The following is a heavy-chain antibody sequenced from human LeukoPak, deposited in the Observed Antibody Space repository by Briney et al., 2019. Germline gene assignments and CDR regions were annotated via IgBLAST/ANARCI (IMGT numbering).Heavy chain of an antibody. J-gene: IGHJ6*04. D-gene: IGHD2-15*01. V-gene: IGHV4-39*07. CDR2: IFYRGST. Sequence: SETLSLTCTVSGASINTANYYWGWFRLSPGKGLEWIGNIFYRGSTFYSPSFSSRITISLDTSRNEFSLKLISMTAADTAVYYCARGGGRLLLLVWGKGTTVTVSS. CDR3: ARGGGRLLLLV. CDR1: GASINTANYY.